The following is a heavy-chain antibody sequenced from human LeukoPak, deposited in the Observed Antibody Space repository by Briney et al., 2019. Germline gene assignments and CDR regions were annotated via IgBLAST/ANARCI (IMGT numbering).Heavy chain of an antibody. J-gene: IGHJ6*02. D-gene: IGHD2-2*01. Sequence: PGGSLRLSCAASGFTFSSYSMNWVRQAPGKGLEWVSSISSSSSYIYYADSVKGRFTISRDNAKNLLYLQMNSLRAEDTAVYYCARGYCSSTSCRILGYYYGMDVWGQGTTVTVSS. CDR2: ISSSSSYI. V-gene: IGHV3-21*01. CDR3: ARGYCSSTSCRILGYYYGMDV. CDR1: GFTFSSYS.